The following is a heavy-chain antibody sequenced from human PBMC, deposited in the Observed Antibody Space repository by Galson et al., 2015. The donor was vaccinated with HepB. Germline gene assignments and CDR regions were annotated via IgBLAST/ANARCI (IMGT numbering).Heavy chain of an antibody. D-gene: IGHD6-19*01. CDR3: AKERPSQYISGWDFDY. Sequence: FRRRACAASGFSFCHYARCWVRLSPGVGLVWVSAFSGSGGNTYYVVSVKGRFTISRDTSMTKLYLKMNILRAEDTAVYYCAKERPSQYISGWDFDYWGQGTLVTVSS. V-gene: IGHV3-23*01. J-gene: IGHJ4*02. CDR1: GFSFCHYA. CDR2: FSGSGGNT.